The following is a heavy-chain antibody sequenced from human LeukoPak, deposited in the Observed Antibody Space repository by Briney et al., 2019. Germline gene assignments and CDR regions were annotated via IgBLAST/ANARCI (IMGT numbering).Heavy chain of an antibody. CDR3: AKDARRYSGWYFFDH. D-gene: IGHD6-19*01. J-gene: IGHJ4*02. Sequence: GGSLRLSCVASGFTFSNLAMGWVRQAPGKGLEWVSVISDTGGTTYYADSVKGRFTISRDNSRNTLYLQINSLRVDDTAVYFCAKDARRYSGWYFFDHWGQGTLVTVST. CDR1: GFTFSNLA. CDR2: ISDTGGTT. V-gene: IGHV3-23*01.